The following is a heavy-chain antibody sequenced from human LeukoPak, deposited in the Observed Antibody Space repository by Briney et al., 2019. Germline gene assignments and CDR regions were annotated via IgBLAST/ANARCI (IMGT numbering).Heavy chain of an antibody. CDR2: ISYIGST. V-gene: IGHV4-59*11. J-gene: IGHJ3*02. CDR1: VDSFNSHY. CDR3: ARDLVTVTKGFDI. Sequence: SETLSLTCAVSVDSFNSHYWTWIRQPPGKGLEWIGYISYIGSTNYNPSLKSRVTISIDTSKNQFSLRLSSVTAADTAVYYCARDLVTVTKGFDIWGQGTMVSVSS. D-gene: IGHD4-17*01.